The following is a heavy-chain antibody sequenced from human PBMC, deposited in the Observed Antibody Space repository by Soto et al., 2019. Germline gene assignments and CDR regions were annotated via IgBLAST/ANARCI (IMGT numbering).Heavy chain of an antibody. CDR1: GGSISSGGYY. V-gene: IGHV4-31*03. CDR3: ARELGFGEGLGGYYYGMDV. CDR2: IYYSGST. J-gene: IGHJ6*02. Sequence: QVQLQESGPGLVKPSQTLSLTCTVSGGSISSGGYYWSWISQHPGKGLEWIGYIYYSGSTYYNPAHKRRVTISVDTSKNQFSLKLSSVTAADTAVYYCARELGFGEGLGGYYYGMDVWGHGATVTVSS. D-gene: IGHD3-10*01.